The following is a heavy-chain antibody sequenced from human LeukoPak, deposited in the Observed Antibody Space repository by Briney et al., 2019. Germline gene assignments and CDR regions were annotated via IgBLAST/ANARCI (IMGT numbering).Heavy chain of an antibody. CDR2: IYYSEST. Sequence: PSETLSLNCTVSGDSISNYYWSWIRQPPGKGLEWIGYIYYSESTNYNPSLKSRVTISTDTSKSQFSLRLNSVTAADTAVYYCARTGETFFDYWGQGTLVTVSS. V-gene: IGHV4-59*12. CDR3: ARTGETFFDY. CDR1: GDSISNYY. D-gene: IGHD1-1*01. J-gene: IGHJ4*02.